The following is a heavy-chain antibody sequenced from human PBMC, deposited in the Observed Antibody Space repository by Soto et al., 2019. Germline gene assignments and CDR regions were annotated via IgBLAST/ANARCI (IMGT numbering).Heavy chain of an antibody. CDR2: IWSDGSTK. CDR1: GFTFSTYG. Sequence: SLRLSCAASGFTFSTYGMHWVRQAPGKGLEWVALIWSDGSTKYYADSVKGRFTISRDNSKNTLYLQMNSLRAEDTAVYYCARDAGRAAALLWYFDYWGQGTLVTVSS. V-gene: IGHV3-33*01. D-gene: IGHD6-13*01. CDR3: ARDAGRAAALLWYFDY. J-gene: IGHJ4*02.